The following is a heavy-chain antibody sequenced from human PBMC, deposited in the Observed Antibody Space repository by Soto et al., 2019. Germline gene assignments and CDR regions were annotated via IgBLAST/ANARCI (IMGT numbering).Heavy chain of an antibody. CDR2: IWYDGSNK. Sequence: GGSLRLSCAASGFTFSSYGMHWVRQAPGKGLEWVAVIWYDGSNKYYADSVKGRFTISRDNSKNTLYLQMNSLRAEDTAVYYCARALPEGYSSSLELYYYYGMDVWGQGTTVTVSS. CDR1: GFTFSSYG. J-gene: IGHJ6*02. D-gene: IGHD6-13*01. V-gene: IGHV3-33*01. CDR3: ARALPEGYSSSLELYYYYGMDV.